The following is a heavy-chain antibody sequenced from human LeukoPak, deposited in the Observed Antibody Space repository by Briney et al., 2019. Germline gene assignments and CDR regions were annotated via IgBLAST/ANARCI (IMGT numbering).Heavy chain of an antibody. CDR2: IYHRGST. Sequence: SETLSLTCTVSGGSISSGGYYWSWIRQPPGKGLEWIGYIYHRGSTYYNPSLKSRVTISVDRSKNQFSLKLSSVTAADTAVYYCARRSGAYGDYYFDYWGQGTLVTVSS. V-gene: IGHV4-30-2*01. CDR1: GGSISSGGYY. D-gene: IGHD4-17*01. CDR3: ARRSGAYGDYYFDY. J-gene: IGHJ4*02.